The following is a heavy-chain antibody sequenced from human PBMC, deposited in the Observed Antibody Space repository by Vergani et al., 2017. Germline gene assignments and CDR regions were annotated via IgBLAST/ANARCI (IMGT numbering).Heavy chain of an antibody. J-gene: IGHJ4*02. CDR2: ISDSGTT. CDR3: ATGAGPFDI. D-gene: IGHD7-27*01. V-gene: IGHV4-39*01. Sequence: HLQESGPGLVKPSETLSLTCTVSGVSISSNTYYWGWIRQSPEKGLEWIGTISDSGTTYYNPSLKNPVTISVDTSKNEFSLTLSSVTASDTAVYYCATGAGPFDIWGQGTLVTVSS. CDR1: GVSISSNTYY.